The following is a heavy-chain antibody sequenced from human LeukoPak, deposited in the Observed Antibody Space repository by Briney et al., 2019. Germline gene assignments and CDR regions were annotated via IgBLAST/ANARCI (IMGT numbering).Heavy chain of an antibody. CDR1: GGSISSSSYY. D-gene: IGHD4-17*01. CDR2: IYYSGST. CDR3: ARHLRHLDY. V-gene: IGHV4-39*01. J-gene: IGHJ4*02. Sequence: SEILSLTCTVSGGSISSSSYYWGWIRQPPGKGLEWIGSIYYSGSTYYNPSLESRVTISVDTSKNQFSLKLSSVTAADTAVYYCARHLRHLDYWGQGTLVTVSS.